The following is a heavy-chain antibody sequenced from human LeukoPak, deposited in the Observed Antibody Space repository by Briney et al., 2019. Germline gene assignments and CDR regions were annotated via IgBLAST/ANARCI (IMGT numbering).Heavy chain of an antibody. CDR1: GGSISSYY. V-gene: IGHV4-4*07. CDR3: ASCRRITIFGVAKKDAFDI. J-gene: IGHJ3*02. CDR2: IYNSGST. D-gene: IGHD3-3*01. Sequence: PSETLSLTCTVSGGSISSYYWSWIRQPAGKGLEWIGRIYNSGSTNYNPSLKSRVTISVDTSKNQFSLKLSSVTAADTAVYYCASCRRITIFGVAKKDAFDIWGQGTMVTVSS.